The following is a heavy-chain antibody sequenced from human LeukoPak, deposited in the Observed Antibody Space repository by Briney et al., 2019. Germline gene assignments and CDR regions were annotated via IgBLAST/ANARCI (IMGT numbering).Heavy chain of an antibody. Sequence: ASVKVSCKASGYTFTTYGISWVRQPPAQGLEWMGWISAYNGNTNYAQKLQGRVTMSTDTSTSTAYMELRSLRSDDTAVYYCARGPYCSGGTCYSQYFDYWGQGTLVTVPS. V-gene: IGHV1-18*01. J-gene: IGHJ4*02. CDR1: GYTFTTYG. CDR2: ISAYNGNT. D-gene: IGHD2-15*01. CDR3: ARGPYCSGGTCYSQYFDY.